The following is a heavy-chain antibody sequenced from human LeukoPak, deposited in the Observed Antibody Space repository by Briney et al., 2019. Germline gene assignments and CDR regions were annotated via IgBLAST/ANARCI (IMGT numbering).Heavy chain of an antibody. J-gene: IGHJ4*02. D-gene: IGHD2-15*01. Sequence: GGSLRLSCAASGFTFSNYWMHWVRHAPGKGLVWVSHISSDGSGASYADSVKGRFTISRDTAKNTLHLQMNSLRAEDTAVYYCARGGGRVVGDYWGQGTLVTVSS. CDR3: ARGGGRVVGDY. V-gene: IGHV3-74*01. CDR1: GFTFSNYW. CDR2: ISSDGSGA.